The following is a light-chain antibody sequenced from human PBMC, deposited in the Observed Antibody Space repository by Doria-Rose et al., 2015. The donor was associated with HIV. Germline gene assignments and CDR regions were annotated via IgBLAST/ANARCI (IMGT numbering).Light chain of an antibody. Sequence: TQSPGTLSLSPGERATLSCRASQSFSSTYLAWYQQKPGQAPSLLIYDGSTRATGIPDRFSARASGADFTLTINRLEPEDCAPYYCHQYGTSWTFGQGTKVEI. CDR1: QSFSSTY. CDR3: HQYGTSWT. J-gene: IGKJ1*01. CDR2: DGS. V-gene: IGKV3-20*01.